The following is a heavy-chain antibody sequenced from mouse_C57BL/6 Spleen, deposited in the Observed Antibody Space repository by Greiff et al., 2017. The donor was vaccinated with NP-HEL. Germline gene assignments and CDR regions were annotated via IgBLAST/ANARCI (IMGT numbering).Heavy chain of an antibody. CDR3: ARRGTGRDYFDY. CDR1: GFTFSSYG. J-gene: IGHJ2*01. CDR2: ISSGGSYT. D-gene: IGHD4-1*01. V-gene: IGHV5-6*02. Sequence: EVKLMESGGDLVKPGGSLKLSCAASGFTFSSYGMSWVRQTPDKRLEWVATISSGGSYTYYPDSVKGRFTISRDNAKNTLYLQMSSLKSEDTDMYYCARRGTGRDYFDYWGQGTTLTVSS.